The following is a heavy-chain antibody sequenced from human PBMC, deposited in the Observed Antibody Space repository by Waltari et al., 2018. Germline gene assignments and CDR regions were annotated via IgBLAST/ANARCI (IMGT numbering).Heavy chain of an antibody. CDR1: GYTFTDSY. CDR2: VDPEDGET. Sequence: EVQLVQSGAEVKKPGATVQISCKASGYTFTDSYMHWGQQAPGKGLEWMGRVDPEDGETIYAEKFQGRVTITADTSTDTAYMELSSLRSEDTAVYYCATVSLYSSSGGDYWGQGTLVTVSS. V-gene: IGHV1-69-2*01. D-gene: IGHD6-19*01. J-gene: IGHJ4*02. CDR3: ATVSLYSSSGGDY.